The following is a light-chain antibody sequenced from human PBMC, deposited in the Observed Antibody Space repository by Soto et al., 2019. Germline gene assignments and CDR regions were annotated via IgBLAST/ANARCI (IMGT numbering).Light chain of an antibody. V-gene: IGKV1-39*01. J-gene: IGKJ1*01. CDR3: QQSYSRT. CDR2: AAS. CDR1: QSINNY. Sequence: DIQLTQSPSSLSASVGDRVSISCRASQSINNYLNWYQQKPGKAPKVLIFAASTLQRGVPSRFSGSGSGTDFTLTITSLQPEDFATYYCQQSYSRTFGQGTKVDI.